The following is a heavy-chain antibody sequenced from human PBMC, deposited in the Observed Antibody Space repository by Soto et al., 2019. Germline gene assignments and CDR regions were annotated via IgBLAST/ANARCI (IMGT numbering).Heavy chain of an antibody. D-gene: IGHD3-3*01. V-gene: IGHV3-21*01. CDR1: GFTFSSYS. CDR3: ARVGGYDFWSGHYKGPRTFDY. J-gene: IGHJ4*02. CDR2: ISSSSSYI. Sequence: PGGSLRLSCAASGFTFSSYSMNWVRQAPGKGLEWVSSISSSSSYIYYADSVKGRFTISRDNAKNSLYLQMNSLRAEDTAVYYCARVGGYDFWSGHYKGPRTFDYWGQGTLVTVSS.